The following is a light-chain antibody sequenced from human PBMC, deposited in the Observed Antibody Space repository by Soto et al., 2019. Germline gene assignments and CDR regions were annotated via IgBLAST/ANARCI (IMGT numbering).Light chain of an antibody. V-gene: IGLV3-21*04. CDR3: QVWDTSSDHVV. CDR1: NIRSKS. CDR2: YDS. J-gene: IGLJ2*01. Sequence: SYELTQPPSVSVAPGKTARITCGGNNIRSKSVHWYQQKPGQAPVLVIYYDSDRPSGIPERFSGSNSGNTATLTISRVEAGDEADYYCQVWDTSSDHVVIGGGTKLTVL.